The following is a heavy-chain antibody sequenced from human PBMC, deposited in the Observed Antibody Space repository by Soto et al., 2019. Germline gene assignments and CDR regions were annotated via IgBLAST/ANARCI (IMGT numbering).Heavy chain of an antibody. D-gene: IGHD2-15*01. Sequence: SVKVSCKASGGTFSSYAISWVRQAPGQGLEWMGGIIPIFGTANYAQKFQGRVTITADESTSTAYMELSSLRSEDTAVYYCARDRARVLVAATDAFDICGQGPMVTVSS. CDR2: IIPIFGTA. J-gene: IGHJ3*02. CDR1: GGTFSSYA. V-gene: IGHV1-69*13. CDR3: ARDRARVLVAATDAFDI.